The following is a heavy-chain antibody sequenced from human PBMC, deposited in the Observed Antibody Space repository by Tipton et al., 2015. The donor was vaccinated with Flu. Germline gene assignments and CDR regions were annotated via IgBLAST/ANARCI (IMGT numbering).Heavy chain of an antibody. D-gene: IGHD4-17*01. CDR1: VGSVSSYY. J-gene: IGHJ2*01. CDR3: GAVTPGHWYFDL. V-gene: IGHV4-59*07. CDR2: VYYSGRT. Sequence: TLSLTCTISVGSVSSYYWTWVRQPPGKGLEWIGDVYYSGRTNYRPSLNSRVTMSADTSVNQVSLTLTSVTAADTAVYYCGAVTPGHWYFDLWGRGTLVTVSS.